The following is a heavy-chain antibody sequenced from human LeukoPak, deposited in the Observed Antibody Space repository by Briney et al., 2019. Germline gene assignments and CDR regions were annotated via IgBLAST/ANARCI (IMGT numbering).Heavy chain of an antibody. V-gene: IGHV3-7*04. Sequence: PGGSLRLSCAASGFTFSGYWMSWVRQAPGKGLKWVGNIQEDGSGKHYVDSVKGRFTISRDNARNSLYLQMNSLKVEDTAVYYCARAYCSSGTCYEYSYYYYMDVWGKGTTVTVTS. CDR1: GFTFSGYW. CDR3: ARAYCSSGTCYEYSYYYYMDV. J-gene: IGHJ6*03. CDR2: IQEDGSGK. D-gene: IGHD2-2*01.